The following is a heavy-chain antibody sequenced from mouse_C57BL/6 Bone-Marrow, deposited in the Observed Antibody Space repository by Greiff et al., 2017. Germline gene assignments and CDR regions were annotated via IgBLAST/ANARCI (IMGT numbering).Heavy chain of an antibody. D-gene: IGHD2-4*01. Sequence: VQLQQPGAELVKPGASVKLSCKASGYTFTSYWMQWVKQRPGQGLEWIGEIDPSDSYPNYNQKFKGKATLTVDTSSSTAYMQLSSLTSEDSAVYYCARSNYDYDKAMDYWGQGTSVTVSS. CDR3: ARSNYDYDKAMDY. V-gene: IGHV1-50*01. J-gene: IGHJ4*01. CDR1: GYTFTSYW. CDR2: IDPSDSYP.